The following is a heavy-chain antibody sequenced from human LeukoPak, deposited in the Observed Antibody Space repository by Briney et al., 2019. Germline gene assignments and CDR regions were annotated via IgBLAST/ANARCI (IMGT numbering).Heavy chain of an antibody. Sequence: SETLSLTCAVYGGSFSGYYWSWIRQPPGKGLEWIGEINHSGSTNYNPSLKSRVTISVDRSKNQFSLTLTSVTAADTAVYYCVRFTRILRYFDLWGRGTLVTVSS. CDR1: GGSFSGYY. D-gene: IGHD3-9*01. CDR2: INHSGST. CDR3: VRFTRILRYFDL. J-gene: IGHJ2*01. V-gene: IGHV4-34*01.